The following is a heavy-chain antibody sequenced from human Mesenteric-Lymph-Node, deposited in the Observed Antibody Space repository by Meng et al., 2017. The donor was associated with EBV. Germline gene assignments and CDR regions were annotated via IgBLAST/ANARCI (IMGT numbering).Heavy chain of an antibody. CDR2: IYFTGST. CDR3: AREGTTVTRWFDP. Sequence: KESGQGPVKPSETLSLTCNVSGDSVSSGNNYWSWIRQSPGRGLEWIGNIYFTGSTFYNPALKSRVTISGDTSKNQFSLKLTSVTAADTAVYYCAREGTTVTRWFDPWGPGTLVTVSS. V-gene: IGHV4-61*01. J-gene: IGHJ5*02. D-gene: IGHD4-11*01. CDR1: GDSVSSGNNY.